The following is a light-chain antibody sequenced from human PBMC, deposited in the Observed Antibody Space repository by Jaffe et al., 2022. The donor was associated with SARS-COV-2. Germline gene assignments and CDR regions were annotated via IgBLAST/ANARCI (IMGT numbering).Light chain of an antibody. Sequence: DIVMTQSPLSLPVTPGEPASISCRSSQSLLHSNGYNYLDWYLQKPGQSPQLLIYLGSNRASGVPDRFSGSGSGTDFTLKISRVEAEDVGVYYCMQALQTPPHPFTFGPGTKVDIK. J-gene: IGKJ3*01. CDR3: MQALQTPPHPFT. V-gene: IGKV2-28*01. CDR2: LGS. CDR1: QSLLHSNGYNY.